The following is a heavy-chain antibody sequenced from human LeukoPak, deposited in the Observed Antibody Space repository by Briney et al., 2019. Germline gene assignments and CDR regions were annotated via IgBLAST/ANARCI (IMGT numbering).Heavy chain of an antibody. V-gene: IGHV4-39*07. D-gene: IGHD3-10*01. CDR2: IYYSGST. CDR3: ARGSAFNPTYYYGSGSYG. J-gene: IGHJ4*02. CDR1: GGSISSSNYY. Sequence: SETLSLTCTVSGGSISSSNYYWGWIRQPPGKGLEWIGSIYYSGSTYYNPSLKSRVTMSVDTSKNQFSLKLSSVTAADTAVYYCARGSAFNPTYYYGSGSYGWGQGTLVTVSS.